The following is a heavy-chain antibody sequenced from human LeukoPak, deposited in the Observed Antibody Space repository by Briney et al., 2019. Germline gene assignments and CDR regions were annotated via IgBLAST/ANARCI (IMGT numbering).Heavy chain of an antibody. Sequence: GGSLRLSCAASGFTFSNYNMIWVRQAPGKGLEWLSFISGSSTSIQYADSVRGRITISRDNAKNSLFLQINGLRADDSAAYYCVRGHSVYDFPVYWGQGVLVTVSS. CDR2: ISGSSTSI. V-gene: IGHV3-48*01. CDR3: VRGHSVYDFPVY. J-gene: IGHJ4*02. CDR1: GFTFSNYN. D-gene: IGHD5/OR15-5a*01.